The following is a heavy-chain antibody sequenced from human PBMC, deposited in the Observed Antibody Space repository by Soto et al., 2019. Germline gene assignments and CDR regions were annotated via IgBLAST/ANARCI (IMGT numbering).Heavy chain of an antibody. CDR1: GGTFSSYA. CDR2: IIPILGTA. CDR3: ARVRYSGYEPYRGYYYYYGMDV. V-gene: IGHV1-69*06. Sequence: GASVKVSCKASGGTFSSYAISWVRQAPGQGLEWMGGIIPILGTANYAQKFQGRVTITADKYTSTAYMELSSLLSEDTAVYYCARVRYSGYEPYRGYYYYYGMDVWGQGTTVTVSS. J-gene: IGHJ6*02. D-gene: IGHD5-12*01.